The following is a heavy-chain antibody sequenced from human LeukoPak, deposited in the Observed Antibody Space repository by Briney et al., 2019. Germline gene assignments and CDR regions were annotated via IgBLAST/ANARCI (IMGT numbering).Heavy chain of an antibody. V-gene: IGHV3-33*06. CDR1: GFTFSSYG. CDR2: IWYDGSNK. Sequence: PGGSLRLSCAASGFTFSSYGMHWVRQAPGKGLEWVAVIWYDGSNKYYADSVKGRFTISRDNSKNTLYLQMNSLRAEDTAVYYCAKGLGYCSSTSCYQYFQHWGQGTLVTVSS. J-gene: IGHJ1*01. CDR3: AKGLGYCSSTSCYQYFQH. D-gene: IGHD2-2*01.